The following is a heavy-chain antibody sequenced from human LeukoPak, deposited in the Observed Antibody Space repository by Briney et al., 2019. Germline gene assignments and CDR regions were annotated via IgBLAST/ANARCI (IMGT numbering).Heavy chain of an antibody. CDR1: GFTFSDAW. Sequence: GVSLRLSCAASGFTFSDAWMNWVRQAPGKGLEWVGRIKSKTDGGTTDYAEPVKGRITISRDDSKNTLYLQMNSLTTEDTAVYYCTTYTAMVCEIDYWGQGTLVTVSS. D-gene: IGHD5-18*01. CDR2: IKSKTDGGTT. CDR3: TTYTAMVCEIDY. V-gene: IGHV3-15*01. J-gene: IGHJ4*02.